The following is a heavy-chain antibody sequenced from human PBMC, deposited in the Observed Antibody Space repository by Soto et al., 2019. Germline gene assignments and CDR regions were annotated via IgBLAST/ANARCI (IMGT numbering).Heavy chain of an antibody. D-gene: IGHD2-2*02. CDR1: GYTFTSYD. CDR2: MNPNSGNT. V-gene: IGHV1-8*01. J-gene: IGHJ6*02. Sequence: GASVKVSCKASGYTFTSYDINWVRQATGQGLEWMGWMNPNSGNTGYAQKFQGRVTMTRNTSISTAYMELSSLRSEDTAVYYCARDREYQLLYPYYYYYGMDVWGQGITVTVSS. CDR3: ARDREYQLLYPYYYYYGMDV.